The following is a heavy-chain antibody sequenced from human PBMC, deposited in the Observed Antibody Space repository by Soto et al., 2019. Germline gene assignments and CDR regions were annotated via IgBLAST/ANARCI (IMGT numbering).Heavy chain of an antibody. D-gene: IGHD3-3*01. CDR2: ISGYNGNT. CDR3: ARDPTRRTGFGVFGEAWGY. J-gene: IGHJ4*02. V-gene: IGHV1-18*01. CDR1: GYTFTSYG. Sequence: QVQLVQSGPEVKKPGASVKVSCKASGYTFTSYGISWVRQAPGQGLEWMGWISGYNGNTNYAQKLQGRVTMTTDTSTSTAYMELRSLRSDDSAVYYCARDPTRRTGFGVFGEAWGYWGRGTPVTGSS.